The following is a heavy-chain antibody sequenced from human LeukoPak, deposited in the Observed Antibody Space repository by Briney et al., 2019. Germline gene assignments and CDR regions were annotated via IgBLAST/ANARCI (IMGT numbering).Heavy chain of an antibody. CDR1: GYSISSGYY. Sequence: PSETLSLTCAVSGYSISSGYYWGWIRQPPGKGLEWIGSIYHSGSTYYNPSLKSQVTISIDKAKNQFSLKLSSVTAADTAVYYCARPNYYDSSGYGVYYFDYWGQGTLVTVSS. D-gene: IGHD3-22*01. J-gene: IGHJ4*02. CDR3: ARPNYYDSSGYGVYYFDY. CDR2: IYHSGST. V-gene: IGHV4-38-2*01.